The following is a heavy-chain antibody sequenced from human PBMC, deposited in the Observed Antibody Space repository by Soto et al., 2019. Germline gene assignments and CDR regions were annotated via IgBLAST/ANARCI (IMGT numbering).Heavy chain of an antibody. CDR2: IYYSGST. CDR1: GGSISSSSYY. CDR3: ASYSLKHYDFRSGYPN. V-gene: IGHV4-39*01. D-gene: IGHD3-3*01. J-gene: IGHJ4*02. Sequence: SETLSLTCTVSGGSISSSSYYWGWIRQPPGKGLEWIGSIYYSGSTYYNPSLKSRVTISVDTSKNQFSLKLSSVTAADTAVYYCASYSLKHYDFRSGYPNWGQGTLVTVSS.